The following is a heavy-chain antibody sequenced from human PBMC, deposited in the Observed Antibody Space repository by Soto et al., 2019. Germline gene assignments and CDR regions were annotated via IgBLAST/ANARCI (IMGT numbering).Heavy chain of an antibody. Sequence: ASVKVSCKASGYTFTSYAMHWVRRAPGQRLEWMGWINAGNGNTKYSQKFQGRVTITRDTSASTAYMELSSLRSEDTAVYYCARVLRAAAGTYISSVDYWGQGTLVTVSS. V-gene: IGHV1-3*01. CDR1: GYTFTSYA. J-gene: IGHJ4*02. CDR2: INAGNGNT. D-gene: IGHD6-13*01. CDR3: ARVLRAAAGTYISSVDY.